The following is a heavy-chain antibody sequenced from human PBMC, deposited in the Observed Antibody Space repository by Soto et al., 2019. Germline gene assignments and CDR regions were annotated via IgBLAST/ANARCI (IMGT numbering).Heavy chain of an antibody. J-gene: IGHJ5*02. CDR3: ARGLLNSSSRRGWFDP. CDR1: GFTFSSYS. Sequence: GGSLRLSCAASGFTFSSYSMNWVRQAPGKGLEWVSSISSSSSYIYYADSVKGRFTISRDNAKNSLYLQMNSLRAEDTAVYYCARGLLNSSSRRGWFDPWGQGTLVTVSS. D-gene: IGHD6-6*01. V-gene: IGHV3-21*01. CDR2: ISSSSSYI.